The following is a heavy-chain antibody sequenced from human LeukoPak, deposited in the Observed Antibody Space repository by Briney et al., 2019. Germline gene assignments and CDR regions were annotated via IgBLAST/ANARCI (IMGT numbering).Heavy chain of an antibody. CDR1: GGSISSYY. Sequence: SETLSLTCTVSGGSISSYYWSWIRQPPGKGLEWIGRIYPSGSTDYNPSLKSRVTISIDTSKNQFSLKQSSVTAADTAVYYCARDQGTMVRGVSNWFDPWGQGTLVTVSS. CDR3: ARDQGTMVRGVSNWFDP. CDR2: IYPSGST. D-gene: IGHD3-10*01. V-gene: IGHV4-4*08. J-gene: IGHJ5*02.